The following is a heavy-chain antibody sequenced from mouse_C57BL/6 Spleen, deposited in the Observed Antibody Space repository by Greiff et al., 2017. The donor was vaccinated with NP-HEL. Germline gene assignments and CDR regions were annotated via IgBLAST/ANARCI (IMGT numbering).Heavy chain of an antibody. CDR1: GYSFTGYY. D-gene: IGHD2-4*01. CDR3: ARKAYYDYDGFAY. Sequence: EVHLVESGPELVKPGASVKISCKASGYSFTGYYMNWVKQSPEKSLEWIGEINPSTGGTTYNQKFKAKATLTVDKSSSTAYMQLKSLTSEDSAVYYCARKAYYDYDGFAYWGQGTLVTVSA. J-gene: IGHJ3*01. V-gene: IGHV1-42*01. CDR2: INPSTGGT.